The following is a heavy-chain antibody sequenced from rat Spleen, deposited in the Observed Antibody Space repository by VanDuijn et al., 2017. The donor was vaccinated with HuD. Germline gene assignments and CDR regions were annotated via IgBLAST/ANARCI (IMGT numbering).Heavy chain of an antibody. Sequence: EVQLVESDGGLVQPGRSLKLSCAASGFTFSDFYMAWVRQAPTKGLEWVATISYDESSTYYRDSVKGRFTISRDNTKNTLYRQMDNLRSEDTATYYCATTPYYYSGDAYYFDYWGPGTMVTVSS. J-gene: IGHJ1*01. CDR2: ISYDESST. CDR1: GFTFSDFY. CDR3: ATTPYYYSGDAYYFDY. D-gene: IGHD1-1*01. V-gene: IGHV5-29*01.